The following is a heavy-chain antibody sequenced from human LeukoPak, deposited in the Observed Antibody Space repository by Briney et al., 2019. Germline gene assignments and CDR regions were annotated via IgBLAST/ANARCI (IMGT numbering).Heavy chain of an antibody. D-gene: IGHD6-19*01. CDR1: GYTFTSYG. CDR2: ISSYNGNT. Sequence: ASVKVSCKASGYTFTSYGISGVRQARGQGLEGMGWISSYNGNTNYAHKLQGRVTMPRATSTSTAYMELRSLRSDDTAVYYCARDSSGWKDYWGQGTLVTVSS. CDR3: ARDSSGWKDY. V-gene: IGHV1-18*01. J-gene: IGHJ4*02.